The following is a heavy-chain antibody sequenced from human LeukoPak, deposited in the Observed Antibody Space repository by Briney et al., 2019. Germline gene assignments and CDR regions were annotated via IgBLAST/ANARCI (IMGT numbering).Heavy chain of an antibody. D-gene: IGHD3-10*01. CDR2: IKKKGDGGTT. Sequence: GGSLRLSRAASGFPFSDDWMNWVRQAPRKGLEWVGRIKKKGDGGTTDYAAPVKGRFTISRDDSKNMLYLEMNNLKIEDTAVYYCTTVTMVRDYDYWGQGTLVTVSS. V-gene: IGHV3-15*01. CDR3: TTVTMVRDYDY. J-gene: IGHJ4*02. CDR1: GFPFSDDW.